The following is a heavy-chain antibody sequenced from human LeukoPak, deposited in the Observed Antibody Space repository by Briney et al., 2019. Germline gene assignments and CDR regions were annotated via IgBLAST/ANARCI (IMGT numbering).Heavy chain of an antibody. J-gene: IGHJ4*02. V-gene: IGHV3-30*18. D-gene: IGHD3-22*01. Sequence: GGSLRLSCAASGFTFSTYNIHWVRQAPGEGLEWVAVISYDGRNKYYTDSVKGRITISRDNSKNTVYLQMYSLRAEDTAVYYCAKYLSGSFDYWGPGTLVTVSS. CDR2: ISYDGRNK. CDR1: GFTFSTYN. CDR3: AKYLSGSFDY.